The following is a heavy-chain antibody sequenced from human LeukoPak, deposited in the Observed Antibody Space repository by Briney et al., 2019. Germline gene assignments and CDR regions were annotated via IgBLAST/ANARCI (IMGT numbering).Heavy chain of an antibody. D-gene: IGHD2-2*01. CDR3: ARRVVVPAAPYYFDY. V-gene: IGHV3-74*01. CDR1: GFIFSSYW. J-gene: IGHJ4*02. Sequence: HPGGSLRLSCAASGFIFSSYWMHWVRQAPGKGLVWVSRINSDGSSTSYADSVKGRFTIFRDNAKNTLYLQMNSLRAEDTAVYYCARRVVVPAAPYYFDYWGQGTLVTVSS. CDR2: INSDGSST.